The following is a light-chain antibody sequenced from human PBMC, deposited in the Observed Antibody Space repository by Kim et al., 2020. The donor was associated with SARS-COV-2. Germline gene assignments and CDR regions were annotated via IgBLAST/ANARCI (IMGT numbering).Light chain of an antibody. Sequence: ASVGDRVTITCRASQSISSYLNWYQQKPGKAPNLLIYAESSLQSGVPSRFSGSGSGTDFTLTISNLQPEDFASYFCQQSYSTPFTFGGGTKVDIK. CDR2: AES. CDR3: QQSYSTPFT. CDR1: QSISSY. J-gene: IGKJ4*01. V-gene: IGKV1-39*01.